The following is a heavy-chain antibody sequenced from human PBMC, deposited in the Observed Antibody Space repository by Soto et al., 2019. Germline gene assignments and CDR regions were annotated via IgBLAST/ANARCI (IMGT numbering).Heavy chain of an antibody. CDR1: GGSISNFY. CDR3: ARAPMVLSRSYFDS. V-gene: IGHV4-59*01. D-gene: IGHD2-8*01. CDR2: ISYSGNT. Sequence: SEPRSLPCTVSGGSISNFYWSWIRQPPGKGLEWIGYISYSGNTNYNPSLKSRVSISVDTSKNQLSLNLTSVTAADTAVYYCARAPMVLSRSYFDSWGQGTPVTVSS. J-gene: IGHJ4*02.